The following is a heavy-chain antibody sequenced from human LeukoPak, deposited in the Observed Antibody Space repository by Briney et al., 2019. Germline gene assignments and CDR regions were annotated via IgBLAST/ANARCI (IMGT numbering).Heavy chain of an antibody. CDR1: GFTFSSYS. V-gene: IGHV3-21*01. CDR3: ARDLNSENWGSAGY. J-gene: IGHJ4*02. D-gene: IGHD7-27*01. CDR2: ISSSSSYI. Sequence: GGSLRLSCAASGFTFSSYSMNWVRQAPGKGLEWVSSISSSSSYIYYADSVKGRFTISRDNAKNSLYLQMNSLRAEDTAVYYCARDLNSENWGSAGYWGQGTLVTVSS.